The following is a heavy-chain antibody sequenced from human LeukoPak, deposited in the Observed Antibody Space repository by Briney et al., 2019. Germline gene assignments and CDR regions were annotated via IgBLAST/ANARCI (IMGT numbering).Heavy chain of an antibody. V-gene: IGHV4-39*07. D-gene: IGHD3-22*01. Sequence: PSETLSLTCTVSGGSISSSSYYWGWIRQPPGKGLEWIGSIYYTGSTYYNPSLKSRVTISVDTSKNQFSLKLSSVTAADTAVYYCARDSRNYYDSSGYYYSFDYWGQGTLVTVSS. CDR2: IYYTGST. J-gene: IGHJ4*02. CDR1: GGSISSSSYY. CDR3: ARDSRNYYDSSGYYYSFDY.